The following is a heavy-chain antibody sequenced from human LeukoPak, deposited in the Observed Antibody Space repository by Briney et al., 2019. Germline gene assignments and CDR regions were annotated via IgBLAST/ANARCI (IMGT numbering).Heavy chain of an antibody. CDR2: ISSSGETT. CDR1: GFTYNTYA. V-gene: IGHV3-23*01. CDR3: AKFNHNSGWTFFDY. Sequence: GGSLRLSCAASGFTYNTYAMSWVRQAPGKGLEWISAISSSGETTYYADSVKGRFTISRDNAKNTLFLQVSSLRVEDTAAYYCAKFNHNSGWTFFDYWGRESWSPSPQ. J-gene: IGHJ4*02. D-gene: IGHD5-12*01.